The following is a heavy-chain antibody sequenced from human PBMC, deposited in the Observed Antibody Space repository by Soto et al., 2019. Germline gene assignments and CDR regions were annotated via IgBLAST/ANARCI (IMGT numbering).Heavy chain of an antibody. Sequence: QVQLVESGGGGVQPRRSLRLSCAASGLSFSRYGMHWVRQAPGKGREWVSVISYDGSTKYYAESVKGRFTISRYNFTNTLALQLNRLRSEDTAVYYGARDSDGRRVREIIMDDFVNWGQGTKGTVSS. CDR3: ARDSDGRRVREIIMDDFVN. J-gene: IGHJ4*02. D-gene: IGHD2-15*01. CDR1: GLSFSRYG. V-gene: IGHV3-30*03. CDR2: ISYDGSTK.